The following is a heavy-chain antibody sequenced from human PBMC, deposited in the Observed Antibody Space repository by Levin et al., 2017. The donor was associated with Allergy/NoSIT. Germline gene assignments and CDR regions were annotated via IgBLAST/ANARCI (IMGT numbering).Heavy chain of an antibody. CDR2: IKSKTDGGTT. CDR3: TTVASVGPLYYYGSGSRLNVVDY. Sequence: GGSLRLSCAASGFTFSNAWMSWVRQAPGKGLEWVGRIKSKTDGGTTDYAAPVKGRFTISRDDSKNTLYLQMNSLKTEDTAVYYCTTVASVGPLYYYGSGSRLNVVDYWGQGTLVTVSS. D-gene: IGHD3-10*01. CDR1: GFTFSNAW. J-gene: IGHJ4*02. V-gene: IGHV3-15*01.